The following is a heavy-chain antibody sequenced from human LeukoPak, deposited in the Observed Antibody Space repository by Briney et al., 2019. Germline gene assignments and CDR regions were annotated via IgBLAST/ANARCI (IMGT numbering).Heavy chain of an antibody. J-gene: IGHJ4*02. CDR1: GYTFISYY. Sequence: ASVKVSCKASGYTFISYYIHWVRQAPGQGLEWMGIINPSGGSTSYAQKFQGRVTITRDMSASTIYMELSSLRSEDTAVYYCARDHYHKIHSVMVTAPDYWGQGTLVIVSS. D-gene: IGHD2-21*02. CDR3: ARDHYHKIHSVMVTAPDY. V-gene: IGHV1-46*01. CDR2: INPSGGST.